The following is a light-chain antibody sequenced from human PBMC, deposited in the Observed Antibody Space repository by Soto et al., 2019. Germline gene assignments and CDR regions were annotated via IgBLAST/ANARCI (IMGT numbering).Light chain of an antibody. CDR3: QQYNNWPRT. CDR2: GAS. V-gene: IGKV3-15*01. J-gene: IGKJ1*01. CDR1: QSVSSN. Sequence: EIVMTQSPATLSVSPGERATLSCRASQSVSSNLAWYQQKPGQAPWLLIYGASTRATDIPARFSGSGSGTEFTLTISSLQSEDFAVYYCQQYNNWPRTFGQGTKVDIK.